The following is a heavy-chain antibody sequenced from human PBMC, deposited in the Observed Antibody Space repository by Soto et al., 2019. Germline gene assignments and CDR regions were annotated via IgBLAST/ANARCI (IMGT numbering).Heavy chain of an antibody. V-gene: IGHV3-11*01. J-gene: IGHJ4*02. D-gene: IGHD4-4*01. CDR3: ARPGPNYVDFSDF. CDR1: GFTFSDHY. Sequence: QVQLVESGGGLVKPGGSLRLSCAASGFTFSDHYMSWIRQTPGKGLEWVSYISDSGKTIYYADSVKGRFTISRDNAKNALYLQMNSLRVEDTAMYYCARPGPNYVDFSDFWGQGALVTVSS. CDR2: ISDSGKTI.